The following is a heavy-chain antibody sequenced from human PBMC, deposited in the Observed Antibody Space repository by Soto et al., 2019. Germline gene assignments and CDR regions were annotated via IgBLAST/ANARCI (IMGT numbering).Heavy chain of an antibody. V-gene: IGHV3-33*01. CDR1: GFTLSNYG. CDR3: ARDPGGYCRPTNCHRALY. CDR2: IWYEGTTK. J-gene: IGHJ4*02. D-gene: IGHD2-15*01. Sequence: PGGSLRLSCVASGFTLSNYGMHWVRQAPGKGLEWIALIWYEGTTKYSTDSMKGRFSISRDQSKSTLYLQMNNLRAEDTAVYYCARDPGGYCRPTNCHRALYWGQGALVTVSS.